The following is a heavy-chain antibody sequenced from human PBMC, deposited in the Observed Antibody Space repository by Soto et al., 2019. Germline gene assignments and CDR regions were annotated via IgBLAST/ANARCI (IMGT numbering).Heavy chain of an antibody. CDR2: IYYSGSI. CDR3: ARHYPGHPYFDY. J-gene: IGHJ4*02. D-gene: IGHD7-27*01. V-gene: IGHV4-59*08. CDR1: GGSISSYY. Sequence: PSETLSLTCTVSGGSISSYYWSWIRQPPGKGLEWIGYIYYSGSINYNPSLKSRVTISVDTSKNQFSLKLRSVTAADTAVYYCARHYPGHPYFDYWGQGALVTVSS.